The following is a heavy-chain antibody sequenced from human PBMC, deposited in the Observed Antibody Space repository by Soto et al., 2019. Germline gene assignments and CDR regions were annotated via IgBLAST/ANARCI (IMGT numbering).Heavy chain of an antibody. D-gene: IGHD6-13*01. CDR1: GGSISSSSYY. J-gene: IGHJ4*02. CDR2: IYYSGST. CDR3: AGARGGIAALSKIDY. Sequence: QLQLQESGPGLVKPSETLSLTCTVSGGSISSSSYYWGWIRQPPGKGLEWIGSIYYSGSTYYNPSLKSRVTISVDTSKNQFSLKLSSVTAADTAVYYCAGARGGIAALSKIDYWGQGTLVTVSS. V-gene: IGHV4-39*01.